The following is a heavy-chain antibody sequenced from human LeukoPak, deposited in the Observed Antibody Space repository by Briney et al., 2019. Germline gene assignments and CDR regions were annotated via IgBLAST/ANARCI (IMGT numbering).Heavy chain of an antibody. CDR2: IYYSGST. Sequence: SETLSLTCTVSGGSISSSSYYWGWIRQPPGKGLEWIGSIYYSGSTYYNPSLKSRVTISVDTSKNQFSLKLSSVTAADTAVYYCARHVEDTGEYYYYMDVWGKGTTVTVSS. CDR3: ARHVEDTGEYYYYMDV. J-gene: IGHJ6*03. CDR1: GGSISSSSYY. D-gene: IGHD7-27*01. V-gene: IGHV4-39*01.